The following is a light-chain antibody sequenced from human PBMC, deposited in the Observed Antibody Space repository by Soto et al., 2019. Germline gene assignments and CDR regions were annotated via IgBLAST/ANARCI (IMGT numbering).Light chain of an antibody. Sequence: EIVLTQSPGTLSLSPGERATLSCRASQSVASGHLAWYQQTPGQAPRLLVSDASSRATGIPDRFSGSASGTDFTLTISSLQSEDVAVYYCQQYNSWPLTFGGGTKVDIK. J-gene: IGKJ4*01. CDR2: DAS. CDR3: QQYNSWPLT. CDR1: QSVASGH. V-gene: IGKV3-20*01.